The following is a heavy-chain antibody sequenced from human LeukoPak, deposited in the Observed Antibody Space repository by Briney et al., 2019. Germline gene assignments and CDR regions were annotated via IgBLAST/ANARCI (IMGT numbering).Heavy chain of an antibody. J-gene: IGHJ4*02. D-gene: IGHD2-2*01. V-gene: IGHV3-7*02. CDR2: IKQYGREK. Sequence: GGSLRLSCAASGFIFRSYWMSWVRQAPGKGLEWVANIKQYGREKYDVDSVKGRFTISRDNAKSSLYLQMNSLRAEHTAVYYCASTARYCSSTTCYTFDYWGQGALVTVSS. CDR3: ASTARYCSSTTCYTFDY. CDR1: GFIFRSYW.